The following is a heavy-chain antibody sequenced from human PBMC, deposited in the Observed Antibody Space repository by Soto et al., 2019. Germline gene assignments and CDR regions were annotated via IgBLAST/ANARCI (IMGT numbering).Heavy chain of an antibody. Sequence: XETLSLTCAVSGCSISSYYWSWIRQPPGKGLEWIGYIYYSGSTNYNPSLKSRVTISVDTSKNQFSLKLSSVTAADTAVYYCARDRSRITIFGVVSYYFDYWGQGTLVTVSS. CDR2: IYYSGST. D-gene: IGHD3-3*01. CDR3: ARDRSRITIFGVVSYYFDY. CDR1: GCSISSYY. J-gene: IGHJ4*02. V-gene: IGHV4-59*01.